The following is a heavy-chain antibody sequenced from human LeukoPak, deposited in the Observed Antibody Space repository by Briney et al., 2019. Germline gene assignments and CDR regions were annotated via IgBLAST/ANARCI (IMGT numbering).Heavy chain of an antibody. CDR1: GASTTSYY. J-gene: IGHJ4*02. V-gene: IGHV4-59*01. Sequence: PSETLSLTCSVSGASTTSYYWNWIRQAPGKGLEWIGYIYSDGTTSYSPSLKSRVTISVDTSKNQFSLKVSSVTAADTAVYYCARSGTAMVTVDYWGQGTLVTVSS. CDR3: ARSGTAMVTVDY. CDR2: IYSDGTT. D-gene: IGHD5-18*01.